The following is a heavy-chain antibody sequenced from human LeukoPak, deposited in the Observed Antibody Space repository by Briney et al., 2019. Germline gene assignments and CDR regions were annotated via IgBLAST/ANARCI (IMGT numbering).Heavy chain of an antibody. CDR2: MQSSGIS. CDR1: GDSISTYH. CDR3: ARDKRHSYGRYFDP. J-gene: IGHJ4*02. V-gene: IGHV4-59*01. Sequence: SETLSLTCSVSGDSISTYHWNWVRKPPGKGLEWIGCMQSSGISNYNPSLKTRVNIFVDTSKNQFVLNLRSVTAADPAVYYCARDKRHSYGRYFDPWGQGMLVTVSS. D-gene: IGHD5-18*01.